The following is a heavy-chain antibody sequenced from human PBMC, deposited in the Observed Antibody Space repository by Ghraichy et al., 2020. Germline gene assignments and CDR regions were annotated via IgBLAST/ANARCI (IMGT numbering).Heavy chain of an antibody. Sequence: PLSLTCIVSGGSISSGDYYWSWIRQPPGKGLEWIGYIYYSGSTSYNPSLKSRGTISVDTSKNQFSLKLSSVTAADTAVYYCARGHGYYDSSGYYYRGDYFDYWGQGTLVTVSS. D-gene: IGHD3-22*01. CDR3: ARGHGYYDSSGYYYRGDYFDY. V-gene: IGHV4-30-4*01. J-gene: IGHJ4*02. CDR1: GGSISSGDYY. CDR2: IYYSGST.